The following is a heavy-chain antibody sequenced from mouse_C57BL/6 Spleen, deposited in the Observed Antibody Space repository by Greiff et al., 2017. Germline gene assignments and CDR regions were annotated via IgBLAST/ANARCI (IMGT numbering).Heavy chain of an antibody. CDR3: ASSYYDYDGDLYYFDY. D-gene: IGHD2-4*01. CDR1: GFTFSDYG. CDR2: ISSGSSTI. V-gene: IGHV5-17*01. Sequence: EVQRVESGGGLVKPGGSLKLSCAASGFTFSDYGMHWVRQAPEKGLEWVAYISSGSSTIYYADTAKGRFTISRDNAKNTLFLQMTSLRSEDTAMYYCASSYYDYDGDLYYFDYWGQGTTLTVSS. J-gene: IGHJ2*01.